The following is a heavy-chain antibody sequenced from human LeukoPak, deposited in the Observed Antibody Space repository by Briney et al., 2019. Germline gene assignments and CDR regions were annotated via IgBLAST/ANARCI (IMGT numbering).Heavy chain of an antibody. CDR2: INHSGST. CDR3: ARGKPGSSSWPRIYYYYMDV. Sequence: SSETLSLTCAVYGGSFSGYYWSRIRQPPGKGLEWIGEINHSGSTNYNPSLKSRVTISVDTSKNQFSLKLSSVTAADTAVYYCARGKPGSSSWPRIYYYYMDVWGKGTTVTVSS. V-gene: IGHV4-34*01. CDR1: GGSFSGYY. D-gene: IGHD6-13*01. J-gene: IGHJ6*03.